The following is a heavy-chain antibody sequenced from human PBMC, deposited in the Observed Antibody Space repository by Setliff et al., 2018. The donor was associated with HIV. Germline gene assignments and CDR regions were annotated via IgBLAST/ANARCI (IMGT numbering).Heavy chain of an antibody. CDR3: ARDYYDDSYYRPGIYYYYYMDV. Sequence: SETLSLTCNVSGGAFNGYYWSWIRQSPGKGLEWIGEINHSGTTNYNPSLKSRLTVLVDTSSNQFSLKLSSVTAADTAVYYCARDYYDDSYYRPGIYYYYYMDVWGKGTTVTVSS. D-gene: IGHD3-10*01. J-gene: IGHJ6*03. CDR1: GGAFNGYY. CDR2: INHSGTT. V-gene: IGHV4-34*01.